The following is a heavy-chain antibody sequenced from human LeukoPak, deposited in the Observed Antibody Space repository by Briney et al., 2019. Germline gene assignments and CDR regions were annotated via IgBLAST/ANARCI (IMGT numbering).Heavy chain of an antibody. J-gene: IGHJ6*03. CDR2: ISGSGGST. D-gene: IGHD6-6*01. CDR1: GFTFSSYA. Sequence: GGSLRLSCAASGFTFSSYAMSWVRQAPGKGLEWVSAISGSGGSTYYADSVKGRFTISRDNSKNTLYLQMNSLRAEDTAVYYCAKSIAGYYYYNYMDVWGKGTTVTVSS. V-gene: IGHV3-23*01. CDR3: AKSIAGYYYYNYMDV.